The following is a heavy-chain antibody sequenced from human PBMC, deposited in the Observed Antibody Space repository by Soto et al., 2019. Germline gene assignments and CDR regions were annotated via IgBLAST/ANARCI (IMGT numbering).Heavy chain of an antibody. CDR3: ARGSITIFGVVKGGMDV. Sequence: PGGSLRLSCAASGFTFSSYGMHWVRQAPGKGLEWVAVIWYDGSNKYYADSVKGRFTISRDNSKNTLYLQMNSLRAEDTAVYYCARGSITIFGVVKGGMDVWGQGTTVTVSS. CDR1: GFTFSSYG. J-gene: IGHJ6*02. V-gene: IGHV3-33*01. CDR2: IWYDGSNK. D-gene: IGHD3-3*01.